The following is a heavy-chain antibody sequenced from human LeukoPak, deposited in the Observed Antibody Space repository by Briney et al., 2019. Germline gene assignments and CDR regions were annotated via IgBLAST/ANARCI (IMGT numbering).Heavy chain of an antibody. CDR1: GGSFSGYY. D-gene: IGHD3-22*01. CDR2: INHSGST. Sequence: PSETLSLTCAVYGGSFSGYYWSWIRQPPGNGLECVGEINHSGSTNYNPSLKSRVTISVDTSKNQFSLKLSSVTAADTAVYYCARAFPYYYDSSGYSNPDYWGQGTLVTVSS. CDR3: ARAFPYYYDSSGYSNPDY. J-gene: IGHJ4*02. V-gene: IGHV4-34*01.